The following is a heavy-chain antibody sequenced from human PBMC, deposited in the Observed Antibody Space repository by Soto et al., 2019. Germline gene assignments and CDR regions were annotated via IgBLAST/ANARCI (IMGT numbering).Heavy chain of an antibody. CDR2: IIPIFDTP. Sequence: QVQLVQSGAEVKKPGSSVKVSCKASGGSFRSYAVNWVRQAPGQGLECLGGIIPIFDTPNYAQKFHGRVSITADESTSTVYMDLISLTSEDTSVYYCAYSANHRYFFDSWGQGTLVTVSS. V-gene: IGHV1-69*12. D-gene: IGHD5-18*01. CDR3: AYSANHRYFFDS. J-gene: IGHJ5*01. CDR1: GGSFRSYA.